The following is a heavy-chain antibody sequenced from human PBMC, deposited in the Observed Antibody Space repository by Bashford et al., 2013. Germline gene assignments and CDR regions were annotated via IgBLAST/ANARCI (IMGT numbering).Heavy chain of an antibody. V-gene: IGHV1-3*01. J-gene: IGHJ3*02. CDR2: INAGNDYT. CDR3: ARPVVVLAISALDAFDI. CDR1: GYTFTSYA. D-gene: IGHD2-21*01. Sequence: ASVKVSCKASGYTFTSYAMHWVRQAPGQRLEWMGWINAGNDYTKYSQKFQGRVTITRDTSASTAYMELSSLRSEDTAVYYCARPVVVLAISALDAFDIVGQGTSGHRLL.